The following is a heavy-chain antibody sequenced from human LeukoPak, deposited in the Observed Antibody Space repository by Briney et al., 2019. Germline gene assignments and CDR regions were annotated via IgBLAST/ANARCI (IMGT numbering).Heavy chain of an antibody. CDR1: GFTFSSYS. CDR3: ARGSPGGSAFDI. Sequence: PGGSLRLSCAASGFTFSSYSMNWVRQAPGKGLEWVSYISSSSSTIYYADTVKGRFTISRDNAKNSLYLQMNSLRAEDTAVYYCARGSPGGSAFDIWGQGTMVAVSS. V-gene: IGHV3-48*01. CDR2: ISSSSSTI. J-gene: IGHJ3*02. D-gene: IGHD3-10*01.